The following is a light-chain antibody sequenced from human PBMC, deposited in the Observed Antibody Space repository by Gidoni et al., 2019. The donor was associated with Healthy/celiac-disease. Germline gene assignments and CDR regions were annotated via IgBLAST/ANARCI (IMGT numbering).Light chain of an antibody. Sequence: EIVLTQSPATLSLSPGEIATLSCRASQSVSSYLAWYQKKPGQAHRLLIYDASNRATVIPARFSGSGSGTDFTLTISSLEPEDFAVYYCQQRSNWPPVTFGPGTKVDIK. CDR3: QQRSNWPPVT. J-gene: IGKJ3*01. V-gene: IGKV3-11*01. CDR2: DAS. CDR1: QSVSSY.